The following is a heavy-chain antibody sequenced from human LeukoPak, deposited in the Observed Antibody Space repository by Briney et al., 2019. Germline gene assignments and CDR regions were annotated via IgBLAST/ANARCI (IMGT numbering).Heavy chain of an antibody. CDR1: GHTFTDYH. J-gene: IGHJ4*02. V-gene: IGHV1-2*02. CDR3: ARFRHVAVAGTPHFDF. D-gene: IGHD6-19*01. CDR2: INPNSGGT. Sequence: ASVKVSCKASGHTFTDYHIHWVRQAPGQGLEWMGWINPNSGGTNYAEKFHGRVTMTRDTSITTAYMELSGLRSADMAVYYCARFRHVAVAGTPHFDFWGQGTLVTVSS.